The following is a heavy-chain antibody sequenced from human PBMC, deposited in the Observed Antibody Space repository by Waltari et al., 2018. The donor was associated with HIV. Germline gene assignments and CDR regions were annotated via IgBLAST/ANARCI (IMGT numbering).Heavy chain of an antibody. V-gene: IGHV1-2*02. D-gene: IGHD3-16*01. CDR2: VYPNTGDT. J-gene: IGHJ3*02. CDR3: VRQMTLYDAFDI. CDR1: GYTFTAYY. Sequence: QVQLLQSGAEVKKPGASVKVSCKASGYTFTAYYIHWVRQAPGQGLEWMGWVYPNTGDTNYAQKFQGRVTMARDASIRTVSMELSRLRSDDTAVYYCVRQMTLYDAFDIWGQGTLVTVSA.